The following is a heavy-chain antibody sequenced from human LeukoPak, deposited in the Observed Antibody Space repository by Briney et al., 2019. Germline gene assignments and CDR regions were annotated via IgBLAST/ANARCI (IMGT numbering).Heavy chain of an antibody. CDR1: GYTFTSYY. V-gene: IGHV1-46*01. J-gene: IGHJ4*02. CDR2: INPSGGST. CDR3: ARDREPSWIGYCSSTSCFSLDY. Sequence: ASVKVSCRASGYTFTSYYMHWVRQAPGQGLEWMGIINPSGGSTSYAQKFQGRVTMTRDTSTSTVYMELSSLRSEDTAVYYCARDREPSWIGYCSSTSCFSLDYWGQGTLVTVSS. D-gene: IGHD2-2*01.